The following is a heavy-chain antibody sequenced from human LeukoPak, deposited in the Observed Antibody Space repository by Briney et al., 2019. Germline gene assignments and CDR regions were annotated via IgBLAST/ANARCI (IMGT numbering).Heavy chain of an antibody. CDR3: ARDRDYYDSSGYYTYFDY. Sequence: ASVKVSCKASGGTFSSYAISWVRQAPGQGLEWMGRIIPILGIANCAQKFQGRVTITADKSTSTAYMELSSLRSEDTAVYYCARDRDYYDSSGYYTYFDYWGQGTLVTVSS. D-gene: IGHD3-22*01. CDR1: GGTFSSYA. V-gene: IGHV1-69*04. CDR2: IIPILGIA. J-gene: IGHJ4*02.